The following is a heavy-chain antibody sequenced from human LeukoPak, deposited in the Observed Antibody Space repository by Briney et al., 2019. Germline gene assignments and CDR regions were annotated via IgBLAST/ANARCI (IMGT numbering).Heavy chain of an antibody. V-gene: IGHV1-2*02. CDR2: INPNSGGT. D-gene: IGHD1-26*01. CDR1: GYTFTGYY. J-gene: IGHJ3*02. Sequence: ASVKVSCKASGYTFTGYYMHWVRQAPGQGLEWMGWINPNSGGTNYAQKFQGRVTMTRDTSISTAYMELSRLRSEDTAVYYCARGFGSYYNSGNDAFDIWGQGTMVTVSS. CDR3: ARGFGSYYNSGNDAFDI.